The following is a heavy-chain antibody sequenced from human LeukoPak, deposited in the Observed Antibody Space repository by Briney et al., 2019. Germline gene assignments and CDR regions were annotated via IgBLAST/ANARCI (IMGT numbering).Heavy chain of an antibody. CDR2: IWYDGSNK. V-gene: IGHV3-33*06. J-gene: IGHJ4*02. CDR1: GFTFSSYG. D-gene: IGHD6-13*01. CDR3: AKDLGIAGY. Sequence: GRSLRLSCAASGFTFSSYGMHWVRQAPGKGLEWVAVIWYDGSNKYYADSVKGRFTTSRDNSKNTLYLQMNSLRAEDTAVYYCAKDLGIAGYWGQGTLVTVSS.